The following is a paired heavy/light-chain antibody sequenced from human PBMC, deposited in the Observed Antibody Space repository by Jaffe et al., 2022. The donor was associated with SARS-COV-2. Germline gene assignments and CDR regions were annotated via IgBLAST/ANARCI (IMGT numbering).Heavy chain of an antibody. CDR3: AKKLRHRLRGSSAGGFDS. J-gene: IGHJ4*02. CDR2: ISGSGGST. V-gene: IGHV3-23*01. D-gene: IGHD3-16*01. CDR1: GFTLSSYV. Sequence: EVQLLESGGGLVQPGGSLRLSCAASGFTLSSYVMIWVRQAPGKGLEWVSGISGSGGSTSYADSVKGRFTISRDMSKNMLYLQLNSLRGEDTAVYFCAKKLRHRLRGSSAGGFDSWGQGTLVIVSS.
Light chain of an antibody. CDR1: SSDVGGYDF. V-gene: IGLV2-14*01. J-gene: IGLJ3*02. Sequence: QSALTQPASVSGSPGQSITISCTGTSSDVGGYDFVSWYQQYPGKAPKLMIYDVSNRPSGISSRFSGSKSGNTASLTISGLQAEDEADYYCSSYSFTTTWVFGGGTKLTVL. CDR3: SSYSFTTTWV. CDR2: DVS.